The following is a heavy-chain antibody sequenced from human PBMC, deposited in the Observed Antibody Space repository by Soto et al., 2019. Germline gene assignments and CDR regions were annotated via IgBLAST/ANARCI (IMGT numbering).Heavy chain of an antibody. Sequence: VQMAETGGDFIQLGGSLRLSCAASGFTVSDNYLSWVRQAPGKGLEWVGRSRNKGNSYTTEYAPSVKGRFTISRDDSKKSLYLQMNSLSTEDTAVYYCTRWLSGWGDWGQGTLVTVSS. D-gene: IGHD3-16*01. CDR2: SRNKGNSYTT. J-gene: IGHJ4*02. CDR3: TRWLSGWGD. V-gene: IGHV3-72*01. CDR1: GFTVSDNY.